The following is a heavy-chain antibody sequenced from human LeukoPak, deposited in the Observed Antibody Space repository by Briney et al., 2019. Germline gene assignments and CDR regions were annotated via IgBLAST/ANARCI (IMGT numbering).Heavy chain of an antibody. V-gene: IGHV3-9*01. CDR3: ARGGSTYGAVSVS. CDR2: ISWNSGSI. Sequence: GGSLRLSCAASGFTFDDYAMHWVRQAPGKGLEWVSGISWNSGSIGYVDSVKGRFTISRDNAKNALWLQMNSLRVEDTALYYCARGGSTYGAVSVSWGQGTPVTVSS. J-gene: IGHJ5*02. CDR1: GFTFDDYA. D-gene: IGHD5-18*01.